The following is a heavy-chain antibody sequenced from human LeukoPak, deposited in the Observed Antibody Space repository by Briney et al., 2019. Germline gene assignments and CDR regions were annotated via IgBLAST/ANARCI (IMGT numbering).Heavy chain of an antibody. D-gene: IGHD1-1*01. J-gene: IGHJ4*02. CDR1: GGSISGYY. CDR2: IYYTGAS. V-gene: IGHV4-59*08. CDR3: ARHLDTTGSPMDF. Sequence: SETLSLTCTVPGGSISGYYWRWIRQPPGKGLEWIAYIYYTGASNYCPSLKSRLTASVDTSKNQFSLTLSSVTAADTAVYYCARHLDTTGSPMDFWGQGTLVTVSS.